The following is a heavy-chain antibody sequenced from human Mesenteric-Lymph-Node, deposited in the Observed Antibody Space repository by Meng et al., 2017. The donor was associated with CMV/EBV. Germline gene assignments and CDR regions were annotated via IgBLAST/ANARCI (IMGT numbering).Heavy chain of an antibody. V-gene: IGHV3-23*01. CDR3: AKDRGGSLGGFDS. CDR2: VSGGGTDT. D-gene: IGHD3-16*01. Sequence: GGSLRLSCAASGFIFRDYAMSWVRQAPGKRPEWVSVVSGGGTDTYYADSVKGRFTSSRDNSKNTLYVQMSSLRAEDTAIYYCAKDRGGSLGGFDSWGQGTLVTVSS. CDR1: GFIFRDYA. J-gene: IGHJ4*02.